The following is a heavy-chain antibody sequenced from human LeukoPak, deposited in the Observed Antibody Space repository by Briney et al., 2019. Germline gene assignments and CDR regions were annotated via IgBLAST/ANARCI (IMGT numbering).Heavy chain of an antibody. CDR3: AKDREAAVAGYFDY. CDR1: GFTFSTYA. Sequence: GGSLRLSCAAPGFTFSTYALIWVRQAPGKGLEWVSTISDSGDTTHYADSVKGRFTISRDNSKNTLYLQMNSLRVEDTALYYCAKDREAAVAGYFDYWGQGTLVTVSS. V-gene: IGHV3-23*01. CDR2: ISDSGDTT. J-gene: IGHJ4*02. D-gene: IGHD6-19*01.